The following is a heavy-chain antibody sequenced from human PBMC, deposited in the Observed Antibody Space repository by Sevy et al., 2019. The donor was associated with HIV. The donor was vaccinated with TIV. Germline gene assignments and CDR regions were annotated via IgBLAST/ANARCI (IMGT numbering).Heavy chain of an antibody. CDR1: GFSSTGYD. CDR3: ATRSNNWDDAFAS. CDR2: INRNSGNT. Sequence: ASVKVSCKTSGFSSTGYDINWVRQATGQGLEWMAWINRNSGNTVYAQKFRGRLTVARNTSISTTYMELSSLRSDDTAVYYCATRSNNWDDAFASWGQGTMVTVSS. V-gene: IGHV1-8*03. D-gene: IGHD1-1*01. J-gene: IGHJ3*02.